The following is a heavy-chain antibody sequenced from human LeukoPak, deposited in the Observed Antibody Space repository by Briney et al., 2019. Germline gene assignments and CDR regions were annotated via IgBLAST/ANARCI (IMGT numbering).Heavy chain of an antibody. Sequence: PSETLSLTCTVSGGSISSSSYYWGWIRQPPGKGLEWIGSIYYSRSTYYNPSLKSRVTISVDTSKNQFSLKLSSVTAADTAVYYCASNTSPGLPAFDYWGQGTLVTVSS. CDR2: IYYSRST. CDR1: GGSISSSSYY. V-gene: IGHV4-39*01. CDR3: ASNTSPGLPAFDY. J-gene: IGHJ4*02. D-gene: IGHD5-12*01.